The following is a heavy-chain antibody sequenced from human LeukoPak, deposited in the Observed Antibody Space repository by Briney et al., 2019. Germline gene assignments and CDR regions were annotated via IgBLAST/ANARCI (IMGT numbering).Heavy chain of an antibody. D-gene: IGHD2-2*03. CDR3: ASTRLTGYCSSTSCYAVPSAFDI. Sequence: ASVKVSFKASGYTFTSYGISWVRQAPGQGLEWMGWISAYNGNTNYAQKLQGRVTMTTDTSTSTAYMELRSLRSDDTAVYYCASTRLTGYCSSTSCYAVPSAFDIWGQGTMVTVSS. CDR2: ISAYNGNT. CDR1: GYTFTSYG. J-gene: IGHJ3*02. V-gene: IGHV1-18*01.